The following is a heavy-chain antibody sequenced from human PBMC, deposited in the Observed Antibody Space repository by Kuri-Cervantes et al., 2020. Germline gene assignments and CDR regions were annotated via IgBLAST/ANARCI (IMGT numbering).Heavy chain of an antibody. CDR2: IYHSGST. J-gene: IGHJ4*02. Sequence: SETLSLTCAVSGGSISSGGYSWSWIRQPPGKGLEWIGYIYHSGSTYYNPSLKSRVTISVDTSKNQFSLKLSSVTAANTAVYYCARGAYGGVFDYWGQGTLVTVSS. V-gene: IGHV4-30-2*01. CDR1: GGSISSGGYS. CDR3: ARGAYGGVFDY. D-gene: IGHD3-16*01.